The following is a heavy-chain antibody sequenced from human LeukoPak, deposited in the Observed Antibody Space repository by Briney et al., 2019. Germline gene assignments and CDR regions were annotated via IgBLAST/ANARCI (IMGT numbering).Heavy chain of an antibody. CDR2: IYYSGTT. D-gene: IGHD3-10*01. CDR1: GGSISSYY. V-gene: IGHV4-59*01. CDR3: ARDRNYYGSGSDYMDV. Sequence: SETLSLTCTVSGGSISSYYWSWIWQPPGKGLDCIGYIYYSGTTNYNPSLKSRVTISLDTSKNQFSLKLTSVTAADTAVYYCARDRNYYGSGSDYMDVWGKGTTVTVSS. J-gene: IGHJ6*03.